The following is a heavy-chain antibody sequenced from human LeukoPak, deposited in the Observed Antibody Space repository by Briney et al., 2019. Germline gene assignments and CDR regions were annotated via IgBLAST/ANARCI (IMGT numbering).Heavy chain of an antibody. CDR2: IGDTGRAK. D-gene: IGHD2-15*01. Sequence: GRSLRLSCAASGFTFSRHGMHWVRQAPGKGLEWVAVIGDTGRAKYYADSVEGRFTASRDNSNKILYLEMNSLRYDDTALYYCARDFDTPGPADFDYWGQGTLVTVSS. V-gene: IGHV3-33*08. CDR1: GFTFSRHG. J-gene: IGHJ4*02. CDR3: ARDFDTPGPADFDY.